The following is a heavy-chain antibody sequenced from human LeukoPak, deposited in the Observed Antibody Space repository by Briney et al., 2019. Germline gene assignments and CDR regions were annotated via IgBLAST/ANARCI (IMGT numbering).Heavy chain of an antibody. D-gene: IGHD3-3*01. CDR3: ARDHTTIFGVVRNYFDY. J-gene: IGHJ4*02. Sequence: GGSLRFSCAASGFTFSSYWMHWVRQAPGKGLVWVSRINTDGSSTSYADSVKGRFTISRDNAKNTLYLQMNSLRAEDTAVYYCARDHTTIFGVVRNYFDYWGQGTLVTVSS. V-gene: IGHV3-74*01. CDR2: INTDGSST. CDR1: GFTFSSYW.